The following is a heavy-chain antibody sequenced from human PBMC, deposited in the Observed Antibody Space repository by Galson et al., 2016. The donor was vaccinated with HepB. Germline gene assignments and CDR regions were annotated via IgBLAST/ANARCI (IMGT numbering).Heavy chain of an antibody. CDR3: VADPLGATTDHFDY. J-gene: IGHJ4*02. CDR2: IVVGSGNT. D-gene: IGHD1-26*01. CDR1: GFTFSNSA. Sequence: SVKVSCKASGFTFSNSAVQWVRQARGQRLEWIGWIVVGSGNTDYAQKFQERVTITRDRTTSTANMELSSLRSGDTAVYYCVADPLGATTDHFDYWGQGTLVTVSS. V-gene: IGHV1-58*01.